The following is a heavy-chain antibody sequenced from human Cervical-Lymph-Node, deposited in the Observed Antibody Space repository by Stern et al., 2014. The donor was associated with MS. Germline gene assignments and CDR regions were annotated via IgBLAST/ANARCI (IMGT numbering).Heavy chain of an antibody. CDR2: INPNSGDT. D-gene: IGHD2-2*01. J-gene: IGHJ5*02. CDR1: EYTFTGYY. CDR3: ARSVRLVRSSTNGWLAP. Sequence: VQLVESGAEVKKPGASVKISCKASEYTFTGYYIHWVRQAPGHGLEWMGWINPNSGDTNYAQKFQGWVTRTRDTSIGTAYLELSSLRSNDTAVYYCARSVRLVRSSTNGWLAPWGQGTLVTVSP. V-gene: IGHV1-2*04.